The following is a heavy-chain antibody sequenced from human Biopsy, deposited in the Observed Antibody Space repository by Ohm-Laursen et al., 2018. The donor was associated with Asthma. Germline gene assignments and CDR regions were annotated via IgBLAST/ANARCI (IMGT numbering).Heavy chain of an antibody. CDR2: ISSSGSTT. V-gene: IGHV3-48*03. D-gene: IGHD6-25*01. CDR3: ARVFESSEWGPFYHFGLDV. CDR1: RFTYE. Sequence: GSLRLSCTASRFTYEMHWVRQAPGKGLEWVSSISSSGSTTYPAESVKGRFTISRDNAQKSLFLQMGSLRAEDTAIYYCARVFESSEWGPFYHFGLDVWGQGTTVAVSS. J-gene: IGHJ6*02.